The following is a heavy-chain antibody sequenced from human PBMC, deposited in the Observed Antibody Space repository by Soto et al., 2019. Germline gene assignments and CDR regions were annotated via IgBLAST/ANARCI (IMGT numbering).Heavy chain of an antibody. J-gene: IGHJ5*02. CDR1: GGSIISTFYY. V-gene: IGHV4-39*01. CDR3: ARRPDFRDHGWFDP. D-gene: IGHD4-17*01. CDR2: IHYSGET. Sequence: SETLSLTCTVSGGSIISTFYYWGWLRQPPGRGLEWIANIHYSGETHYSPSLKSRVAISVDTSKSQFSLTLDSVTAADTAVYYCARRPDFRDHGWFDPWGQGILVTVSS.